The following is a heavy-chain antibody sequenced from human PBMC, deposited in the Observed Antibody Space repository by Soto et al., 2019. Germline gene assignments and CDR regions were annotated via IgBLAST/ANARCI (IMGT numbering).Heavy chain of an antibody. J-gene: IGHJ3*02. Sequence: SGPTLVNPTQTLTLTCTFSGFSLYTSGVGVGWIRQPPGKALEWLALIYWNDDKRYSPSLKSRLTITKDTSKNQVVLTMTNMDPVDTATYYCARGYYDTSDYVPLDAFDIWGQGTMVTVSS. CDR3: ARGYYDTSDYVPLDAFDI. CDR2: IYWNDDK. D-gene: IGHD3-22*01. CDR1: GFSLYTSGVG. V-gene: IGHV2-5*01.